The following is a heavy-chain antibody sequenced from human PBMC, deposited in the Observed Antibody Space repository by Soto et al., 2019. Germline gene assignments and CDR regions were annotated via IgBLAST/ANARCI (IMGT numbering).Heavy chain of an antibody. CDR3: AKDPVTGYYFAY. V-gene: IGHV3-23*01. J-gene: IGHJ4*02. CDR1: GFSFSSYA. CDR2: ISGSGGST. Sequence: GESLCLSCTASGFSFSSYAMSWVRQAPGKGLEWVSPISGSGGSTYYADSVKGRFTISRDNSKNPLYLQMNSLRAEDTAVYYCAKDPVTGYYFAYWGQGTLVTVSS.